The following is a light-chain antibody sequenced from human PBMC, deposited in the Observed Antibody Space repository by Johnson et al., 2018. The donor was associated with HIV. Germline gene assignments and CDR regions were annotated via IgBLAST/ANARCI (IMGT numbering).Light chain of an antibody. CDR3: GTWDSSLSAYV. Sequence: QSVLTQPPSVSAAPGQKVTISCSGSSSNIGRNYVSWYQQLPGTAPKLLIFDNNKRPSGIPDRFSASKSGTSATLGITGLQTGDEADYYCGTWDSSLSAYVVGTGTKVTFL. CDR1: SSNIGRNY. V-gene: IGLV1-51*01. CDR2: DNN. J-gene: IGLJ1*01.